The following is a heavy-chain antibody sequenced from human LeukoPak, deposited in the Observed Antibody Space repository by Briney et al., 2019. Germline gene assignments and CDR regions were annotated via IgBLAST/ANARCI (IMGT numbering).Heavy chain of an antibody. V-gene: IGHV4-59*08. CDR3: ARRNDPYGLDV. D-gene: IGHD1-1*01. Sequence: PSGTLSLTCIVSGGSISRDYWTWIRQPPGKGLEWIGYIYYSGSTYYNPSLKSRVTISVETSKNQFSLKLSSVTAADTAVYYCARRNDPYGLDVWGQGTTVTVSS. J-gene: IGHJ6*02. CDR1: GGSISRDY. CDR2: IYYSGST.